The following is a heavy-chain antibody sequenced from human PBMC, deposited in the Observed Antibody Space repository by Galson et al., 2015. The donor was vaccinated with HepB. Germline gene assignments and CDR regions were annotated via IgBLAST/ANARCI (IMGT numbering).Heavy chain of an antibody. V-gene: IGHV4-39*07. D-gene: IGHD1-14*01. J-gene: IGHJ6*02. CDR1: GASISRRNYY. CDR3: ARDLQASGYNYYYGMDV. CDR2: IYYDGTT. Sequence: ETLSLTCTVSGASISRRNYYWDWIRQPPGKGLEWIGSIYYDGTTYYKSSLRSRVTISIDTSKNQFSLRLTSVTAADTAVYYCARDLQASGYNYYYGMDVWGQGTTVTVSS.